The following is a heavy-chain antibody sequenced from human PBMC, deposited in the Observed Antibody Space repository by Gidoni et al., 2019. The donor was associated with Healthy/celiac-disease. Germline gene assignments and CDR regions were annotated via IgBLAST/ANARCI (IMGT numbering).Heavy chain of an antibody. CDR3: AREPGGWLAAAGYFDY. V-gene: IGHV4-59*12. Sequence: QVQLQESGPGLVKPSETLSLTCTVSGGSISSYYWSWIRQPPGKGLEWIGYIYYSGSTNYNPSLKSRVTISVDTSKNQFSLKLSSVTAADTAVYYCAREPGGWLAAAGYFDYWGQGTLVTVSS. J-gene: IGHJ4*02. CDR1: GGSISSYY. CDR2: IYYSGST. D-gene: IGHD6-13*01.